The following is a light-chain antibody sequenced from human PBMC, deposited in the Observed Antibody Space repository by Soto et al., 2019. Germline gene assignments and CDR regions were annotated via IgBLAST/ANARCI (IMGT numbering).Light chain of an antibody. CDR3: QQFGGSSRT. J-gene: IGKJ1*01. CDR1: QGISNTY. CDR2: GAS. Sequence: EIVLTQSPDTLSLSPGERATLSCRASQGISNTYLAWYQQKPGQAPRLLIYGASFRATGIPDRFTGRGSGTDFTLTITRLEPEDFAVYYCQQFGGSSRTFGQGTKVEIK. V-gene: IGKV3-20*01.